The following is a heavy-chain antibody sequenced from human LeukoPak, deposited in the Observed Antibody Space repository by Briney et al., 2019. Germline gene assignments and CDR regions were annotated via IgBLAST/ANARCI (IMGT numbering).Heavy chain of an antibody. J-gene: IGHJ5*02. CDR1: GFTFSTYA. CDR2: ISGSGGTT. V-gene: IGHV3-23*01. Sequence: GGSLRLSCAASGFTFSTYAMSWVRQAPGKGLEWVSTISGSGGTTYYADSVKGRFTISRDNSKNTLYLQMNSLRAEDTAVYYCPKDGVRGVPAVWFDPWGQGTLVTVSS. CDR3: PKDGVRGVPAVWFDP. D-gene: IGHD3-10*01.